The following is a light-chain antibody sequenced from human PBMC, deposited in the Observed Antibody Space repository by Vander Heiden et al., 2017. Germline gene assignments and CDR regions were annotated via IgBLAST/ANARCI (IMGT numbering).Light chain of an antibody. CDR2: GAS. Sequence: EIVMTQSPATLSVSPGERATLSCRASQSVSSNLAWYQQKPGQAPRLLIYGASTRATGIPARFSGSGSGTEFTLTISSLQSEDFAVYYCQQYNNWQKWYTFGQGTKLEIK. CDR1: QSVSSN. J-gene: IGKJ2*01. CDR3: QQYNNWQKWYT. V-gene: IGKV3-15*01.